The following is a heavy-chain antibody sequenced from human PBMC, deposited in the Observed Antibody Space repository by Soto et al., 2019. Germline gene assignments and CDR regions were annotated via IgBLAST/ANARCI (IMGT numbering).Heavy chain of an antibody. CDR2: ISAYNGNT. CDR1: GYTFTSYG. Sequence: ASVKVSCKASGYTFTSYGISWVRQAPGQGLEWMGWISAYNGNTNYAQKLQGRVTMTTDTPTSTAYMELRSLRSDDTAVYYCARDPLSSIEARQADYWGQGTLVTVSS. CDR3: ARDPLSSIEARQADY. V-gene: IGHV1-18*01. J-gene: IGHJ4*02. D-gene: IGHD6-6*01.